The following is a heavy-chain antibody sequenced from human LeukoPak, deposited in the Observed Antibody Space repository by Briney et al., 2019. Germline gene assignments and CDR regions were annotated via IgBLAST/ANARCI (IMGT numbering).Heavy chain of an antibody. J-gene: IGHJ6*03. V-gene: IGHV1-2*02. CDR1: GYTFTGNF. CDR2: INPNSGGT. Sequence: ASVKVSCKASGYTFTGNFMHWVRQAPGQGLEWRGWINPNSGGTNYAQKFQGRVTMTRDTSISTAYMELSRLRSDDSAVYYCARGGLPHHYYYMHVWGKGTTVTVSS. D-gene: IGHD3-22*01. CDR3: ARGGLPHHYYYMHV.